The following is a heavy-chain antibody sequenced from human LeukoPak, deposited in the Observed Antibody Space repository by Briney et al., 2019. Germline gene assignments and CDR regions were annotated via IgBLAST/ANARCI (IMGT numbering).Heavy chain of an antibody. CDR3: VRESIGFDY. D-gene: IGHD2-15*01. CDR1: GFILSNSA. J-gene: IGHJ4*02. Sequence: GGSLRLSCAAAGFILSNSAMTWVRQAPGKGLQWVSGIDTKGTRTYYADSVKGRFTISRDNAKDSLYLQMNSLRAEDMAVYYCVRESIGFDYWGQGTLVTVSS. V-gene: IGHV3-21*06. CDR2: IDTKGTRT.